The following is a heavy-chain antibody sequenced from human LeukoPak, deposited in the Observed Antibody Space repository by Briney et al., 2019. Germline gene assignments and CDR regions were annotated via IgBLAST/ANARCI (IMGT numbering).Heavy chain of an antibody. J-gene: IGHJ4*02. CDR3: ASFHYYGSGAYYLSY. D-gene: IGHD3-10*01. V-gene: IGHV3-23*01. CDR1: GFTLSSYA. CDR2: IGDSGATT. Sequence: GGPLRLSCAASGFTLSSYAMTWVRQAPGKGLEWVSDIGDSGATTYYADSVKGRFTISRDNSKNTLYLQMSSLRAEDTAVYFCASFHYYGSGAYYLSYWGQGTPVTVSS.